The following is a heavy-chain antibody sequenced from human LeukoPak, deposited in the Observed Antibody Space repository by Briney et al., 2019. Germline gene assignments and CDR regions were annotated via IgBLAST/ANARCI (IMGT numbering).Heavy chain of an antibody. CDR3: ARDRGGWGIDY. CDR2: IYHSGST. J-gene: IGHJ4*02. Sequence: SETLSLTCAVSGGSISSGGYSWSWIRQPPGKGLEWIGYIYHSGSTYYNPSLKSRVTISVDRSKNQFSLRLESVTAADTAVYYCARDRGGWGIDYWGQGNLVIVSS. D-gene: IGHD6-19*01. V-gene: IGHV4-30-2*01. CDR1: GGSISSGGYS.